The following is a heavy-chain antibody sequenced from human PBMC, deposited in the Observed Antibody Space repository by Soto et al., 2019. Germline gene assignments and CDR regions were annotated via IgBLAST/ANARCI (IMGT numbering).Heavy chain of an antibody. V-gene: IGHV1-2*02. CDR3: ARDPAVTTLNYYYYGMDV. D-gene: IGHD4-17*01. Sequence: GASVKVSCKASGYTFTGYYMHWVRQAPGQGLEWMGWINPNSGGTNYAQKLQGRVTMTRDTSISIAYMELSRLRSDDTAVYYCARDPAVTTLNYYYYGMDVWGQGTTVTVSS. CDR1: GYTFTGYY. CDR2: INPNSGGT. J-gene: IGHJ6*02.